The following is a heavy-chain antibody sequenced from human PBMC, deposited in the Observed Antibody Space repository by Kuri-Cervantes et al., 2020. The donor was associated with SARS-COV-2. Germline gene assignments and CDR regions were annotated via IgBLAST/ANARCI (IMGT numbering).Heavy chain of an antibody. CDR2: INHSGST. J-gene: IGHJ4*02. V-gene: IGHV4-34*01. D-gene: IGHD6-6*01. Sequence: SETLSLTCAVYGGSFSGYYWSWIRQPPGKGLEWIGEINHSGSTYYNPSPKSRVTISVDTSKNQFSLKLSSVTAADTAVYYCARRSRVSSSAVVHYYFDYWGQGTLVTVSS. CDR3: ARRSRVSSSAVVHYYFDY. CDR1: GGSFSGYY.